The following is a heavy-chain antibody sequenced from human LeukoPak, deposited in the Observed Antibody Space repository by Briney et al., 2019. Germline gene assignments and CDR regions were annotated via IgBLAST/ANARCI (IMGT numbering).Heavy chain of an antibody. CDR1: GYTLTELS. D-gene: IGHD3-3*01. CDR3: ATGFPITTLGSVEGYNFDY. Sequence: ASVKVSCKVSGYTLTELSMHWVRQAPGKGLEWMGGFDPEDGETIYAQKFQGRVTMTEDTSTDTAYMELSSLRSEDTAVYYCATGFPITTLGSVEGYNFDYWGQGTLVTVSS. CDR2: FDPEDGET. J-gene: IGHJ4*02. V-gene: IGHV1-24*01.